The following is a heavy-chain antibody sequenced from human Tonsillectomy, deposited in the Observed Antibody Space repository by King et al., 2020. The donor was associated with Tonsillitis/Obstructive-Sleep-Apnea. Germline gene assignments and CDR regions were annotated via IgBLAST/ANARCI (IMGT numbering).Heavy chain of an antibody. V-gene: IGHV3-48*02. CDR1: GFDFNVYS. Sequence: VQLVESGGASVQPGGSLRLSCAASGFDFNVYSMNWVRQAPGTGLEWVSYLSSSSQTIYYADSVRGRFTISRDNANNSLFLQMNSLRDEDTAVYYCVRDSRLQWICAAPSYFDSWGQGILVTVSS. D-gene: IGHD6-19*01. J-gene: IGHJ4*02. CDR3: VRDSRLQWICAAPSYFDS. CDR2: LSSSSQTI.